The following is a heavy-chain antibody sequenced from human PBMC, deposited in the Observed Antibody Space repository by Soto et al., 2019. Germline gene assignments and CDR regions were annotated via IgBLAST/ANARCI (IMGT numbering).Heavy chain of an antibody. CDR3: AREPSAAREAFDM. CDR1: GFTVSSNY. J-gene: IGHJ3*02. Sequence: GGSLRLSCAASGFTVSSNYMSWVRQAPGKGLEWVSVIYSGGSTYYADSVKGRFTISRDNSKNTLYLQMNSLRAEDTAVYYCAREPSAAREAFDMAGQGKRVTVS. CDR2: IYSGGST. V-gene: IGHV3-66*01. D-gene: IGHD6-25*01.